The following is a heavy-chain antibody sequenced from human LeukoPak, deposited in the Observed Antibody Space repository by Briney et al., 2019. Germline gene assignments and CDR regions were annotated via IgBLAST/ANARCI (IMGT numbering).Heavy chain of an antibody. J-gene: IGHJ4*02. V-gene: IGHV3-48*03. Sequence: GGSLRLSCAASGFTFSSYDMNWVRQAPGKGLEWVSYISSSGRTIYYTGSVKGRFTISRDNAKNSLYLQMSRLTSEDTAVYYCASGTVMGYWGQGTLVTVSS. CDR1: GFTFSSYD. D-gene: IGHD5-18*01. CDR2: ISSSGRTI. CDR3: ASGTVMGY.